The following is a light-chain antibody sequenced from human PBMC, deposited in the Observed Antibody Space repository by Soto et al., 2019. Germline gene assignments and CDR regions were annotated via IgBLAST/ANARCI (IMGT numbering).Light chain of an antibody. V-gene: IGKV3-20*01. CDR1: QSFSSSY. CDR2: ASF. J-gene: IGKJ2*01. Sequence: IVLTQSPGTLSLSPGERATLSCRASQSFSSSYLAWYQQQPGQAPRLLIYASFKRAAGIPDRFTGSDSGTDFTLSIMRLEPEDFALYYCQHYGSSHRYTFGQGTRLEV. CDR3: QHYGSSHRYT.